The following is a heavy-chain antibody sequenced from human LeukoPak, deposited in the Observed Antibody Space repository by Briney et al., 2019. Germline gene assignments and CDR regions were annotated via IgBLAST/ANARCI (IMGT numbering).Heavy chain of an antibody. V-gene: IGHV3-33*01. CDR1: GFAFSSFG. D-gene: IGHD6-13*01. J-gene: IGHJ1*01. Sequence: GRSLRLSCAASGFAFSSFGLHWVRQAPGKGLEWLAVVWYDENNKDYADSVKGRFTISRDKSKNTLYLQMNSLRAEDTAVYYCARGSSNTWPPGAEYFEHWGQGTLVTVSS. CDR2: VWYDENNK. CDR3: ARGSSNTWPPGAEYFEH.